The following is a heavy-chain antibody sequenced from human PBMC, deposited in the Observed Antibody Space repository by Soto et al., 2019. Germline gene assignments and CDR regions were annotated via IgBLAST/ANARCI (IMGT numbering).Heavy chain of an antibody. CDR2: ISAYNGNT. Sequence: ASVKVSCKASGYTFTSYGISWVRQAPGQGLEWMGWISAYNGNTNYAQKLQGRVTMTTDTSTSTAYMELRSLRSDDTAVYYCARVGSNYDILTGLYGMDVWGQGTTVTVSS. V-gene: IGHV1-18*04. CDR1: GYTFTSYG. J-gene: IGHJ6*02. D-gene: IGHD3-9*01. CDR3: ARVGSNYDILTGLYGMDV.